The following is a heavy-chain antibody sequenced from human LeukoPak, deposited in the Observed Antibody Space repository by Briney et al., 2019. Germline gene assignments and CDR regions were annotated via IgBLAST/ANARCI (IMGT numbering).Heavy chain of an antibody. CDR1: GFSFSRYW. CDR2: IREDGSEK. D-gene: IGHD7-27*01. CDR3: ARDYTGGCNDY. V-gene: IGHV3-7*01. J-gene: IGHJ4*02. Sequence: PGGSLRLSCAAAGFSFSRYWMSWVRQAKGKGLECVAKIREDGSEKHYVDSVKGRFTISRDNARNSLYLQINSLRAEDTAVYYRARDYTGGCNDYWGQGTLVTVSS.